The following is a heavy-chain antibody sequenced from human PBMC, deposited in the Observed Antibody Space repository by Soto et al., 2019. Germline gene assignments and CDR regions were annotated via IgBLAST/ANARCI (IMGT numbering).Heavy chain of an antibody. D-gene: IGHD2-2*01. J-gene: IGHJ4*02. Sequence: EVQLVESGGGLVQPGGSLRLSCVGSGLTFSSDWMSWVRQAPGKGLEWVANINQEGSESYYVDSVKGRFTISRDNAKNSLYLQMTCRRADDTAMYYCARPARECSSPGCANWGQGTLVTVSS. CDR3: ARPARECSSPGCAN. CDR1: GLTFSSDW. V-gene: IGHV3-7*01. CDR2: INQEGSES.